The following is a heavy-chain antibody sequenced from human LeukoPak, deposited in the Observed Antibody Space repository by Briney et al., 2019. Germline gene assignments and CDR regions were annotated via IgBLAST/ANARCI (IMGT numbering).Heavy chain of an antibody. J-gene: IGHJ5*02. V-gene: IGHV1-46*01. Sequence: ASVKVSCKASGFTFTNYYAHWVRQAPGQGLEWMGIINPSGGSTNYAQKFQGRVTMTTDTSTTTVYIELSSLRSEDTAVYYCARAHSYGAFDPWGQGTLVTVSS. CDR2: INPSGGST. CDR1: GFTFTNYY. CDR3: ARAHSYGAFDP. D-gene: IGHD5-18*01.